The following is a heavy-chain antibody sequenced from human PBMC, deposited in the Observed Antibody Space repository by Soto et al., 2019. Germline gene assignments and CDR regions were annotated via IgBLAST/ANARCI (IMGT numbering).Heavy chain of an antibody. CDR1: GFTFSTYA. V-gene: IGHV3-23*01. Sequence: EVQLLESGGGLVQPGGSLRLSCAASGFTFSTYAMTWVRQAPGKGLEWVSAISGSGGNTYYADSVKGRFTISRDNSKNTLNLQMNSLRAEDTAVYYCAKYGTWIQVCFNYWGQGTLVTVSS. CDR2: ISGSGGNT. J-gene: IGHJ4*02. CDR3: AKYGTWIQVCFNY. D-gene: IGHD5-18*01.